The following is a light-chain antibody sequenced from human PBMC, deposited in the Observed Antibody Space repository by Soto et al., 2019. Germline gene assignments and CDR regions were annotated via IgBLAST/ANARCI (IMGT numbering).Light chain of an antibody. CDR2: DAS. CDR1: QSVSSY. CDR3: QQYNNWPPIT. V-gene: IGKV3D-15*01. Sequence: MVLTRSPANLSLSPAARATLSCGVSQSVSSYLAWYQQKPGQAPRLLIYDASTRATGIPARFSGSGSGTEFTLTISSLQSEDFAAYYCQQYNNWPPITFGQGTRLEIK. J-gene: IGKJ5*01.